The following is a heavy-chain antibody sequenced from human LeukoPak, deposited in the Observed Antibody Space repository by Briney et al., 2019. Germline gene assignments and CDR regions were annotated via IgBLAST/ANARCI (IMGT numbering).Heavy chain of an antibody. CDR1: GYTFIDYY. J-gene: IGHJ4*02. CDR2: IKPNSGDT. D-gene: IGHD1-1*01. CDR3: ARAQGWERPLDY. Sequence: ASVKVSCKASGYTFIDYYMYWVRQAPGLGLEWMGWIKPNSGDTKYAQKSQGRVTMTRDTSISTVDMELSSLRSDDTAVYYCARAQGWERPLDYWGQGTLVTVSS. V-gene: IGHV1-2*02.